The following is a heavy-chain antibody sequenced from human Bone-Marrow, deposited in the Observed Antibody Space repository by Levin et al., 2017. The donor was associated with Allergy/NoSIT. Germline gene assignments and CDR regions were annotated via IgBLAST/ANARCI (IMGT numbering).Heavy chain of an antibody. D-gene: IGHD1-7*01. Sequence: GESLKISCKASGYTFTGYYMHWVRQAPGQGLEWMGWINPNSGGTNYAQKFQGRVTMTRDTSISTAYMELSRLRSDDTAVYYCARADELRSYYYYGMDVWGQGTTVTVSS. V-gene: IGHV1-2*02. CDR2: INPNSGGT. J-gene: IGHJ6*02. CDR3: ARADELRSYYYYGMDV. CDR1: GYTFTGYY.